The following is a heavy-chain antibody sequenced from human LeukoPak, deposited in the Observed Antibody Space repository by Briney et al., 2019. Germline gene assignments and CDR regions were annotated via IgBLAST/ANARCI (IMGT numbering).Heavy chain of an antibody. CDR3: ARGAVAGRRFLWFDP. Sequence: PSETLSLTCTVSGGSISSSNYYWGWIRQPPGKGLEWIGSIYDSGSTYYNPSLKSRVTISVDTSKNQFSLKLSSVTAADTAVYYCARGAVAGRRFLWFDPWGQGTLVTVSS. V-gene: IGHV4-39*07. J-gene: IGHJ5*02. D-gene: IGHD6-19*01. CDR2: IYDSGST. CDR1: GGSISSSNYY.